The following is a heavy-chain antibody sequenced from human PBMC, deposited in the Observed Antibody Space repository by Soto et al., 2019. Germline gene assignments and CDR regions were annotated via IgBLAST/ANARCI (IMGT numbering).Heavy chain of an antibody. J-gene: IGHJ4*02. CDR3: AGFYVAAGAAPLEY. D-gene: IGHD1-26*01. CDR1: GVIFSNFG. Sequence: GGSLRLSCAASGVIFSNFGMHWVRQAPGKGLEWVGIIWHDGSNKYYADSVEGRFTISRDNSKNTVYLQMNSLRGEDTGIYYFAGFYVAAGAAPLEYWGQGTLVTVSS. V-gene: IGHV3-33*01. CDR2: IWHDGSNK.